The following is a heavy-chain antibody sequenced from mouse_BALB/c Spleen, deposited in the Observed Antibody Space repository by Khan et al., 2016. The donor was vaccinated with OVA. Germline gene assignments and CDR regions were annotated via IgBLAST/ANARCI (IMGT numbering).Heavy chain of an antibody. D-gene: IGHD2-1*01. CDR2: IFPGTGTT. CDR1: GYTFTSYW. Sequence: QVQLQQSGAELVKPGASVKLSCKTSGYTFTSYWIQWVKQRPGQGLGWIGQIFPGTGTTYYNENFKGKATLTVDTSSNTAYMQFSILTSEDSAVYFCARGYFGNYEFAYWGQGTLVTVSP. V-gene: IGHV1S132*01. CDR3: ARGYFGNYEFAY. J-gene: IGHJ3*01.